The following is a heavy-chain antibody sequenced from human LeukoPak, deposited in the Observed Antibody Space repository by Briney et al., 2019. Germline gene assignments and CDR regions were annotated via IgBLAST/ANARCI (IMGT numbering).Heavy chain of an antibody. Sequence: SETLSLTCTVSGGSISSGDYYWSWIRQPPGKGLEWIGCIYYSGSTYYNPSLKSRVTISVDTSKNQFSLKLSSVTAADTAVYYCARGLGYCNNGVCRDAFDIWGQGTMVTVSS. V-gene: IGHV4-30-4*08. J-gene: IGHJ3*02. D-gene: IGHD2-8*01. CDR2: IYYSGST. CDR3: ARGLGYCNNGVCRDAFDI. CDR1: GGSISSGDYY.